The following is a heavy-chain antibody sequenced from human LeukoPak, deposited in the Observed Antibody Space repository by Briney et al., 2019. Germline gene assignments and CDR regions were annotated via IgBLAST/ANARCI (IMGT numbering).Heavy chain of an antibody. Sequence: SETLSLTCTVSGGSINSGSYYWSWIRQPPGEGLEWIAYISDSGGSDYNPSLRGRVTISLDTSKNQFSLRLTSVTAADTAVYCCARVPAAGTGPDYWGQGTLVTVSS. V-gene: IGHV4-61*01. CDR2: ISDSGGS. J-gene: IGHJ4*02. CDR1: GGSINSGSYY. D-gene: IGHD6-13*01. CDR3: ARVPAAGTGPDY.